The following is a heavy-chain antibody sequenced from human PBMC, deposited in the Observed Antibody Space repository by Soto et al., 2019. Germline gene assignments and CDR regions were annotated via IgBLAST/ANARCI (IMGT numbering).Heavy chain of an antibody. V-gene: IGHV1-46*01. D-gene: IGHD5-12*01. CDR1: GYTFTSYY. CDR2: INPSGGST. J-gene: IGHJ4*02. Sequence: XSVKVSCKASGYTFTSYYMHWVRQAPGQGLEWMGIINPSGGSTSYAQKFQGRVTMTRDTSTSTVYMELSSLRSEDTAVYYCAGARGGGYDYDYWGQGTLVTVSS. CDR3: AGARGGGYDYDY.